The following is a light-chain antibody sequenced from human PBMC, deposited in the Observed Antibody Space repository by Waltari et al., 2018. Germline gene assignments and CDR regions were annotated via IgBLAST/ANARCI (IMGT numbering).Light chain of an antibody. CDR1: QSVSSY. Sequence: EIVLTQSPATLSLSPGERATLPCRARQSVSSYLAWYQQKPGQAPRLLIYDASNRATGIPARFSGSGSGTDFTLTISSLEPEDFAVYYCQQRSNWPPLTFGGGTKVEIK. CDR2: DAS. V-gene: IGKV3-11*01. CDR3: QQRSNWPPLT. J-gene: IGKJ4*01.